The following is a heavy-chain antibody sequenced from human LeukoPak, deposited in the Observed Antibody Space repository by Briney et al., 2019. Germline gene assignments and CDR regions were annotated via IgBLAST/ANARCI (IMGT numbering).Heavy chain of an antibody. CDR1: GYTLTELS. Sequence: ASVKVSCKVSGYTLTELSMHWVRQAPGKGLEWMGGFDPEDGETIYAQKFQGRVTMTEDTSTDTAYMELSSLRSEDTAVYYCATQDPWLRSPAFDYWGQGTLVTVSS. D-gene: IGHD5-12*01. J-gene: IGHJ4*02. V-gene: IGHV1-24*01. CDR2: FDPEDGET. CDR3: ATQDPWLRSPAFDY.